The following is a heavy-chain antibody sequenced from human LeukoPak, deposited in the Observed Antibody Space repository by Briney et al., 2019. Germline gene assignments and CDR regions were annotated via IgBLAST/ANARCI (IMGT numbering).Heavy chain of an antibody. Sequence: GRSLRPSCTASGFTFGDYAMSWVRQAPGKGLEWVGFIRSKAYGGTTEYAASVKGRFTISRDDSKSIAYLQMNSLKTEDTAVYYCTSPGGSGWYYNYWGQGTLVTVSS. D-gene: IGHD6-19*01. CDR3: TSPGGSGWYYNY. CDR2: IRSKAYGGTT. CDR1: GFTFGDYA. V-gene: IGHV3-49*04. J-gene: IGHJ4*02.